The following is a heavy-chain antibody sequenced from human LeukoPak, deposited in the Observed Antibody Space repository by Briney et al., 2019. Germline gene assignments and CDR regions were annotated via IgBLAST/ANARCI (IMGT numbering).Heavy chain of an antibody. D-gene: IGHD3-3*01. J-gene: IGHJ4*02. V-gene: IGHV2-5*02. CDR1: GFYFSSRAAG. CDR2: IYWDDHK. CDR3: AHLLLGHERFSNY. Sequence: SGPTLGKPRQTLTLTCTFSGFYFSSRAAGVGLDCQPPVKALEWLALIYWDDHKRYSPSLKSRLTIAKDTSKNQVGLIMTNMDPVDTATYYCAHLLLGHERFSNYWGQGTLVTVSS.